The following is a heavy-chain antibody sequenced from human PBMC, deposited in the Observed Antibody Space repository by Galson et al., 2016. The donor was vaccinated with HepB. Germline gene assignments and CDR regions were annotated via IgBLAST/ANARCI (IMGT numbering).Heavy chain of an antibody. D-gene: IGHD1-14*01. Sequence: SLRLSCAASGFTFDDYGMSWVRQAPGKGLEWVCGINWHGGSTGYADSVRGRFTISRDNSKNTVDLQMESVRVEDTAIYYCAKETCINECNWFDSWGQGTLVIVSS. J-gene: IGHJ5*01. V-gene: IGHV3-20*04. CDR3: AKETCINECNWFDS. CDR2: INWHGGST. CDR1: GFTFDDYG.